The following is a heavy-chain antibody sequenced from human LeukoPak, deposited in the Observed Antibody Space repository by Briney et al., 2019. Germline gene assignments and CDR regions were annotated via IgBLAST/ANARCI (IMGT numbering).Heavy chain of an antibody. V-gene: IGHV4-4*07. Sequence: PSETLWLTCTVSGGSISSYYWSWIRQPAGKGLEWIGRIYTSGSTNYNPSLKSRVTMSVDKSKDQLSLKLNFVTAADTAVYYCARDRGGYTYSHDYWGQGTLVTVSS. CDR3: ARDRGGYTYSHDY. J-gene: IGHJ4*02. CDR2: IYTSGST. D-gene: IGHD5-18*01. CDR1: GGSISSYY.